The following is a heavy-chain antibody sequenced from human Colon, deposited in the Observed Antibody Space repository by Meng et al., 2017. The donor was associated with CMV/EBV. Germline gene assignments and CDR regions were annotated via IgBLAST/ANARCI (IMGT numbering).Heavy chain of an antibody. J-gene: IGHJ4*02. D-gene: IGHD3-9*01. Sequence: EVQLVESGGCVVQSGGSLSLSCEVSGFIFSNYWMHWVRQAPGKVLVWISRIKNDGSTTGYADSVKGRFTISRDNAKNTLYLQMNSLRAEDTAMYYCARDIFWGQSDYWGQGTLVTVSS. CDR3: ARDIFWGQSDY. CDR2: IKNDGSTT. CDR1: GFIFSNYW. V-gene: IGHV3-74*01.